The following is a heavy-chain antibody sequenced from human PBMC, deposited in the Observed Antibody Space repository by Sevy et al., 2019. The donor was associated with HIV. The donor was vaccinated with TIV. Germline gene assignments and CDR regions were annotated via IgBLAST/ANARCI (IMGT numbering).Heavy chain of an antibody. CDR1: GFTFSTYD. Sequence: GGSLRLSCAASGFTFSTYDMGWVRQAPGKGLEWVSTISGSATGGRTSYAESVKGRFTISKDNSKNTLYLQMNSLRGEDTAVDYFAKPAYHGARSSYAFGIWGQGTMVTGSS. CDR3: AKPAYHGARSSYAFGI. V-gene: IGHV3-23*01. D-gene: IGHD3-10*01. CDR2: ISGSATGGRT. J-gene: IGHJ3*02.